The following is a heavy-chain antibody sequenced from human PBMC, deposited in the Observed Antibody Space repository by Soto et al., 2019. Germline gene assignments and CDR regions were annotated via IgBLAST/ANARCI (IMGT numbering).Heavy chain of an antibody. CDR1: GFTFSTYG. CDR3: AKEFQWELHAFDI. Sequence: QVQLVESGGGVVQPGRSLRLSCAASGFTFSTYGMHWVRQAPGKGLKWVAVMGNDGITTFYADSVKGRFTISRDNSKNTLFLQMNSLRADDTAVYYCAKEFQWELHAFDIWGQGTMVTVSS. J-gene: IGHJ3*02. D-gene: IGHD1-26*01. CDR2: MGNDGITT. V-gene: IGHV3-30*18.